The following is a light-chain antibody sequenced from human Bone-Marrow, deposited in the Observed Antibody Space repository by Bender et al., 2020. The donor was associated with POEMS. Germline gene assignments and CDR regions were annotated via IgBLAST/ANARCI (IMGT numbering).Light chain of an antibody. J-gene: IGLJ2*01. CDR2: GYN. CDR3: CSYAGGNSHVL. Sequence: QSVLTQPPSVSGAPGQRVTISCTGSSSNTGSGYDINWYQHLPGTAPKLLIYGYNNRPSGVPDRFSGSKSGTSASLAITGLQAEDEADYYCCSYAGGNSHVLFGGGTKLTVL. CDR1: SSNTGSGYD. V-gene: IGLV1-40*01.